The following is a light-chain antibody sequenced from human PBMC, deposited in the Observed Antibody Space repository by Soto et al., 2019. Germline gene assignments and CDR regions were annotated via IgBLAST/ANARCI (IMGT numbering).Light chain of an antibody. J-gene: IGLJ1*01. CDR3: SSYTSSSFYV. V-gene: IGLV2-14*01. CDR1: SRDVGGYNY. CDR2: EVS. Sequence: QSALTQPASVSGSPGQSITISCTGTSRDVGGYNYVSWYQQHPGKAPKLMIYEVSNRPSGVSNRFSGSKSGNTASLTISGLQAVDEADYYCSSYTSSSFYVFGTGTKLTVL.